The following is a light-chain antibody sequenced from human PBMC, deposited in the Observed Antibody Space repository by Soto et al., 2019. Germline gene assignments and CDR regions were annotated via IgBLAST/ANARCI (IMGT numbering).Light chain of an antibody. Sequence: DIQMTQSPSSLSASVGDRVTITCQASQDISNYLNWYQQKPGKAPKLLIYDASNLETGVPSRFSGSGSGTDFTFTISSLQPEDIATYYCQKYDKIPNLGGGTKVDSK. CDR3: QKYDKIPN. J-gene: IGKJ4*01. V-gene: IGKV1-33*01. CDR1: QDISNY. CDR2: DAS.